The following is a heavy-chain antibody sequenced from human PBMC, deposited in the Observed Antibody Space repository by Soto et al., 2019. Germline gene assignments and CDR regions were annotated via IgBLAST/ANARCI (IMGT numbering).Heavy chain of an antibody. CDR3: ARDPSYCSGGSCQSFDY. Sequence: LRLSCAASGFTFSNYAVHWVRQAPGKGLEWVAIISYDGSNKYYADSVKGRFTVSRDNSMNTLYLQMDSLRPEDTALYYCARDPSYCSGGSCQSFDYWGQGTPVTVSS. J-gene: IGHJ4*02. V-gene: IGHV3-30-3*01. CDR1: GFTFSNYA. CDR2: ISYDGSNK. D-gene: IGHD2-15*01.